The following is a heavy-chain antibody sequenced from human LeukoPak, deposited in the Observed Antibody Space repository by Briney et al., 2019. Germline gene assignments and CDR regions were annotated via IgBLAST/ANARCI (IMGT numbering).Heavy chain of an antibody. D-gene: IGHD3-16*01. J-gene: IGHJ4*02. CDR2: ISYDGSNI. CDR3: ARDSFGLDY. Sequence: GGSLRLSCAASGFTFSRCPMHWVRQAPGKGLEWVAVISYDGSNIYYTDSVSGRFTISRDNSKNTLYLQMNSLRAEDTAVYYCARDSFGLDYWGQGTRVTVSS. CDR1: GFTFSRCP. V-gene: IGHV3-30-3*01.